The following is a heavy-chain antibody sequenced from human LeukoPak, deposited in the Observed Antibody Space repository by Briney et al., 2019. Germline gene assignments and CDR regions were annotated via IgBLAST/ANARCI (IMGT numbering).Heavy chain of an antibody. CDR1: GFTFSSYW. V-gene: IGHV3-74*01. CDR3: AKGGPYYYDSSGYY. D-gene: IGHD3-22*01. Sequence: GGSLRLSCAASGFTFSSYWMHWVRQAPGKGLVWVSNINSDGSTTTYADSVKGRFTISRDNSKNTLYLQMNSLRAEDTAVYYCAKGGPYYYDSSGYYWGQGTLVTVSS. J-gene: IGHJ4*02. CDR2: INSDGSTT.